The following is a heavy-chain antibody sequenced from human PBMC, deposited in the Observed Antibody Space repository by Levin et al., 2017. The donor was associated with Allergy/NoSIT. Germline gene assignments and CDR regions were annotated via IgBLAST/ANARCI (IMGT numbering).Heavy chain of an antibody. D-gene: IGHD5-24*01. J-gene: IGHJ4*02. V-gene: IGHV4-59*01. CDR1: GGSISSYY. CDR3: ARGGDGYKYYFDY. CDR2: IYYSGST. Sequence: PSETLSLTCTVSGGSISSYYWSWIRQPPGKGLEWIGYIYYSGSTNYNPSLKSRVTISVDTSKNQFSLKLSSVTAADTAVYYCARGGDGYKYYFDYWGQGTLVTVSS.